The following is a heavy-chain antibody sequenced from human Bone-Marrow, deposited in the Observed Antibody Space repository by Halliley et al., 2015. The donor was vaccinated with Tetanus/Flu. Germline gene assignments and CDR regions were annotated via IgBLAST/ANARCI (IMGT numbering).Heavy chain of an antibody. V-gene: IGHV4-59*01. CDR1: GGAISSYH. Sequence: TLSLTCTVSGGAISSYHWNWIRQVPEKGLEWIGNIYYTVTNYNPSLKSRVTISVDTSKNQFSVTLSSVTAADTAIYYCARGYAGGFCSGGTCGTRWGQGILVTASS. J-gene: IGHJ4*02. D-gene: IGHD2-15*01. CDR3: ARGYAGGFCSGGTCGTR. CDR2: IYYTVT.